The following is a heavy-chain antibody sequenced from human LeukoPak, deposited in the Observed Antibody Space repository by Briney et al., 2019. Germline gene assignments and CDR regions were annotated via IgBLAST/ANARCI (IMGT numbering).Heavy chain of an antibody. J-gene: IGHJ4*02. D-gene: IGHD6-13*01. CDR1: RFSFSSYS. Sequence: VRSLRLSRAPSRFSFSSYSTNWVRPAPERGVEWVSWTSSGSRYIYDAASVKCRFTISSAHAKYSLFLQMNRLRTEDTAVYYCARDLFEDRVAAAGFDYWGQGTLVTVSS. CDR2: TSSGSRYI. V-gene: IGHV3-21*01. CDR3: ARDLFEDRVAAAGFDY.